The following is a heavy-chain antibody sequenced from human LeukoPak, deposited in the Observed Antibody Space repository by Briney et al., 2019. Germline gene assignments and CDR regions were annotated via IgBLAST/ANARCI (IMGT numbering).Heavy chain of an antibody. CDR3: ARTLRSGIGTHRVRLDP. V-gene: IGHV3-11*01. D-gene: IGHD2-15*01. J-gene: IGHJ5*02. CDR2: ISSSGSTI. CDR1: GFTFSDYY. Sequence: GGSLRLSCAASGFTFSDYYMSWIRQAPGKGLEWVSYISSSGSTIYYADSVKGRFTISRDNAKNSLYLQMNSLRAEDTAVYYCARTLRSGIGTHRVRLDPWGQGSLVTVSS.